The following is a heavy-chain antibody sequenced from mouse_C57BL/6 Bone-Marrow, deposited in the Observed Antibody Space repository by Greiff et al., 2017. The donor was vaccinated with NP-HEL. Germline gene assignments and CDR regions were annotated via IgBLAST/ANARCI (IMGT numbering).Heavy chain of an antibody. Sequence: QVHVKQPGAELVKPGASVKVSCKASGYTFTSYWMHWVKQRPGQGLEWIGRIHPSDSDTNYNQKFKGKATLTVDKSSSTAYMQLSSLTSEDSAVYYCAIEGGSSYDYYAMDYWGQGTSVTVSS. CDR2: IHPSDSDT. D-gene: IGHD1-1*01. V-gene: IGHV1-74*01. CDR3: AIEGGSSYDYYAMDY. CDR1: GYTFTSYW. J-gene: IGHJ4*01.